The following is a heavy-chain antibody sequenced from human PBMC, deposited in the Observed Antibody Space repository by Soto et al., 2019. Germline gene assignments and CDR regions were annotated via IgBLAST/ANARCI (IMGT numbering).Heavy chain of an antibody. CDR2: IYYSGST. D-gene: IGHD3-22*01. CDR1: GGSISSYY. Sequence: SETLSLTCTVSGGSISSYYWSWIRQPPGKGLEWIGYIYYSGSTNYNPSLKSRVTISVDTSKNQFSLKLSSVTAADTAVYYCARGLDSSGYSEFDYWGQGTLVTV. J-gene: IGHJ4*02. V-gene: IGHV4-59*01. CDR3: ARGLDSSGYSEFDY.